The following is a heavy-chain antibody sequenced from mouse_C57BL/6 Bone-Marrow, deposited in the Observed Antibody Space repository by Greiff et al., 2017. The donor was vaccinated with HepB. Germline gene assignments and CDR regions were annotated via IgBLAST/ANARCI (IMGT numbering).Heavy chain of an antibody. CDR2: INPYNGGT. V-gene: IGHV1-19*01. CDR1: GYTFTDYY. D-gene: IGHD1-1*01. J-gene: IGHJ4*01. CDR3: ARDYYGEAMDY. Sequence: EVQLQQSGPVLVKPGASVKMSCTASGYTFTDYYMNWVKQSHGKSLEWIGVINPYNGGTSYNQKFKGKATLTVDKSSSTAYMELNSLTSEDSAVYYCARDYYGEAMDYWGQGTSVTVSS.